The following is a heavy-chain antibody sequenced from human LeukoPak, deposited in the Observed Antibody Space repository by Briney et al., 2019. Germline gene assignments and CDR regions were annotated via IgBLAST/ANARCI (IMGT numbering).Heavy chain of an antibody. CDR1: GYTFTSYY. D-gene: IGHD3-10*01. V-gene: IGHV1-46*01. CDR2: VNPSGGST. CDR3: ARGLSFGELSYDAFDI. J-gene: IGHJ3*02. Sequence: GASVKVSCKASGYTFTSYYMHWVRQAPGQGLEWMGIVNPSGGSTSYAQKFQGRVTMTRNTSISTAYMELSSLRSEDTAVYYCARGLSFGELSYDAFDIWGQGTMVTVSS.